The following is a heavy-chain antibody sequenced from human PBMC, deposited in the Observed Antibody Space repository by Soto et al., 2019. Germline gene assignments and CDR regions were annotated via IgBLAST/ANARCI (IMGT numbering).Heavy chain of an antibody. Sequence: ASVKVSCKASGYTFTGYYMHWVRQAPGQGLEWMGWINPNSGGTNYAQKFQGWVTMTRDTSISTAYMELSRLRSDDTAVYYCARAVHGGNSEFFDYWGQGTLVTVSS. J-gene: IGHJ4*02. CDR1: GYTFTGYY. V-gene: IGHV1-2*04. CDR2: INPNSGGT. D-gene: IGHD2-21*02. CDR3: ARAVHGGNSEFFDY.